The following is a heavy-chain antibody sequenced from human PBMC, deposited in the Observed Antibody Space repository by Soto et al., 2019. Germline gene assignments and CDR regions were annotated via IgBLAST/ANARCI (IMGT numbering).Heavy chain of an antibody. CDR2: IYSGGST. Sequence: GGSLRLSCAASGFTVSSNYMSWVRQAPGKGLEWVSVIYSGGSTYYADSVKGRFTISRDNSKNTLYLQMNSLRAEDTAVYYCARSYYYDSSGSQGYYYYYGMDVWGQGTTVTVS. CDR1: GFTVSSNY. CDR3: ARSYYYDSSGSQGYYYYYGMDV. J-gene: IGHJ6*02. D-gene: IGHD3-22*01. V-gene: IGHV3-53*01.